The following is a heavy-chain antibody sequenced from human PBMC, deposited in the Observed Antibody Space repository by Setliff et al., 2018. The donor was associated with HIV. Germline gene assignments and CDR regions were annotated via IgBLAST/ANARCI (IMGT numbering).Heavy chain of an antibody. Sequence: SVKVSCKASGDTFSSYAISWVRQAPGQGLEWMGRIIPMFGSTSYAQKFQGRVTMTRDTSTSTVYMELSSLRSEDTAIYYCAKDAVLGNGNYDWLDAWGQGTLVTVSS. CDR2: IIPMFGST. J-gene: IGHJ5*02. V-gene: IGHV1-69*04. CDR1: GDTFSSYA. D-gene: IGHD1-7*01. CDR3: AKDAVLGNGNYDWLDA.